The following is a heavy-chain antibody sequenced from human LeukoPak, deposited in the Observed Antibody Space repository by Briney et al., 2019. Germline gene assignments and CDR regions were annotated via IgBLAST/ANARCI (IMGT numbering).Heavy chain of an antibody. Sequence: GASVKVSCKASGYTFTGYYMHWVRQAPGQGLEWMGWINPNSGGTNYAQKFQGRVTMTRDTSISTAYMELSRLRSDDTAVYYCARDRGYSGYEEMYYFDYWGQGTLVTVSS. V-gene: IGHV1-2*02. CDR1: GYTFTGYY. CDR2: INPNSGGT. D-gene: IGHD5-12*01. CDR3: ARDRGYSGYEEMYYFDY. J-gene: IGHJ4*02.